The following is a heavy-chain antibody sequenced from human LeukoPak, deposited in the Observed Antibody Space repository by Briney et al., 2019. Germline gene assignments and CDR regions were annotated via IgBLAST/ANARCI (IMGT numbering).Heavy chain of an antibody. CDR2: IYTSGST. D-gene: IGHD6-13*01. Sequence: PSETLSLTCTVSGGSISSGSYYWSWIRQPAGKGLEWIGRIYTSGSTNYNPSLKSRVTISVDTSKNQFSLKLSSVTAADTAVYYCARDPDRSSWDPFFDYWGQGTLVTVSS. J-gene: IGHJ4*02. V-gene: IGHV4-61*02. CDR1: GGSISSGSYY. CDR3: ARDPDRSSWDPFFDY.